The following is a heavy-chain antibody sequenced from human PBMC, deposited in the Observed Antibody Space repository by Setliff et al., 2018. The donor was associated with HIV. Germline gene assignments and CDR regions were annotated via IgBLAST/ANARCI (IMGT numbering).Heavy chain of an antibody. D-gene: IGHD1-26*01. CDR1: GFTFNTYW. V-gene: IGHV3-48*01. Sequence: PVGSLRLSCEASGFTFNTYWMSWVRQAPGKGLEWVSYITSSSRTIYYADSVKGRFTISRDNAKNSLYLQMNSLRAEDTAVYYCAKGHSGSYYNILGYWGQGTLVTVSS. J-gene: IGHJ4*02. CDR2: ITSSSRTI. CDR3: AKGHSGSYYNILGY.